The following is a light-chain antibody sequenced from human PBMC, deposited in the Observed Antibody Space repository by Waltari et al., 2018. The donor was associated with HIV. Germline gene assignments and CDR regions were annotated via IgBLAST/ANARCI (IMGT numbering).Light chain of an antibody. V-gene: IGKV1-9*01. CDR3: QQLHTFPLT. CDR2: DAS. CDR1: QDISDF. Sequence: IQLTQSPSFLSASFGARVTVACRASQDISDFLAWYQQKPGTAPRLLIYDASTLYSGVPSRFRGSGSGTEFTLTISSLQPEDFASYYCQQLHTFPLTFGGGTKV. J-gene: IGKJ4*01.